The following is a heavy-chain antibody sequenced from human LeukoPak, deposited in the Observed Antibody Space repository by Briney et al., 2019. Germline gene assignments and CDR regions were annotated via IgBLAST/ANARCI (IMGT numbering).Heavy chain of an antibody. J-gene: IGHJ6*01. CDR2: MNPGGGGT. CDR3: ARALYWYVSGSPYGFDV. D-gene: IGHD3-10*01. Sequence: ASVTPSCKASGYTFTGYYMHWVRQAPGQGLEWMGIMNPGGGGTSYAQKFQGRVTMTRDTSTSTVYMEVSSLRSEDTAVYYCARALYWYVSGSPYGFDVWRQGTTVTVSS. CDR1: GYTFTGYY. V-gene: IGHV1-46*01.